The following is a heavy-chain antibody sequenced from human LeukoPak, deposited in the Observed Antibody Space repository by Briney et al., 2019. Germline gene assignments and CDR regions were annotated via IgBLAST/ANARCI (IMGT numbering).Heavy chain of an antibody. CDR2: INSDGSWT. Sequence: PGGSLRLSCAASGNYWMHWVRQAPGKGLVWVSHINSDGSWTSYADSVKGRFTISKDNAKNTVYLQMNSLRAEDTAVYYCAREGTAYGDYPYYFDYWGQGTLVTVSS. D-gene: IGHD4-17*01. CDR1: GNYW. CDR3: AREGTAYGDYPYYFDY. J-gene: IGHJ4*02. V-gene: IGHV3-74*01.